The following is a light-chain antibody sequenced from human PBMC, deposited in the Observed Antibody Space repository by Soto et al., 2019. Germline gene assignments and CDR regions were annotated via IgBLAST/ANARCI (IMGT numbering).Light chain of an antibody. Sequence: QSVVTQPASVSGSPGQSIAISCTGNTSDVGGYNYVSWYQQHPGKVPKLLIHEVSNRPSGVSNRFSGSKSGNTASLTISGLQAEDEADYYCLSKTSTISYVFGTGTKVTV. CDR1: TSDVGGYNY. CDR3: LSKTSTISYV. V-gene: IGLV2-14*01. J-gene: IGLJ1*01. CDR2: EVS.